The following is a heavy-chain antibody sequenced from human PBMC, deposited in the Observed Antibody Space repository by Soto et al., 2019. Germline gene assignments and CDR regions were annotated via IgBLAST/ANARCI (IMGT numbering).Heavy chain of an antibody. V-gene: IGHV4-39*01. CDR3: ARPRGAGAGPPRGGPFDY. Sequence: QLQLQESGPGLVKPSETLSLTCTVSGGSISSSSYYWGWIRQPPGKGLEWIGSIYYSGSTYYNPSHKTRVTISGDTSKNQFSLKRSSVTAADGAVYYCARPRGAGAGPPRGGPFDYGGQGTLFTVSS. J-gene: IGHJ4*02. CDR1: GGSISSSSYY. D-gene: IGHD6-19*01. CDR2: IYYSGST.